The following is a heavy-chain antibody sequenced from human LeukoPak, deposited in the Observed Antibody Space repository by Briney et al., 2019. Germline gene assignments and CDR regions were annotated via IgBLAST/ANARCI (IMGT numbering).Heavy chain of an antibody. CDR1: GYRVTNSW. Sequence: KDGESLKISCKASGYRVTNSWIGWVRQMPGKGLEWMGLIYPGDSEIRYSPSFQGDVIISADKSISTAYLQWSSLKASDTAMYFCGRAIGGARFDYWGQGTLVTVSS. D-gene: IGHD1-26*01. CDR3: GRAIGGARFDY. V-gene: IGHV5-51*01. CDR2: IYPGDSEI. J-gene: IGHJ4*02.